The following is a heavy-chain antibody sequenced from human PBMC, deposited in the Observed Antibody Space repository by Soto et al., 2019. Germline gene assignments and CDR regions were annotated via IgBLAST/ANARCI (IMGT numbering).Heavy chain of an antibody. V-gene: IGHV1-46*01. Sequence: GASVKVSCKASGYTFPSYYMHWVRQAPGQGLERKGIINPSGGSTSYAQKFQGRVTMTRDTSTSTVYKELSSLRSEDTAVYYCARAGASRDGYKRGSSAYFDYWGQGTLVTVSS. CDR2: INPSGGST. CDR3: ARAGASRDGYKRGSSAYFDY. J-gene: IGHJ4*02. CDR1: GYTFPSYY. D-gene: IGHD3-16*01.